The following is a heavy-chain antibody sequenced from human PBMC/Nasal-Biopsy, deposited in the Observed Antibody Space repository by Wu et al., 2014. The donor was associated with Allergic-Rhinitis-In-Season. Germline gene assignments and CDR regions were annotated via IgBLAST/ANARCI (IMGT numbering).Heavy chain of an antibody. V-gene: IGHV4-39*07. J-gene: IGHJ4*02. CDR2: IYHSGNA. CDR1: GASISSSSHY. D-gene: IGHD3-10*01. CDR3: ARGPPQEGSGSYGPDY. Sequence: TLSLTCFVSGASISSSSHYWGWIRQPPGKGPEWLASIYHSGNAHYNPSLKSRVTMSVDTSKRQVSLRLTSVTAADTAIYYCARGPPQEGSGSYGPDYWGQGTLVTVSP.